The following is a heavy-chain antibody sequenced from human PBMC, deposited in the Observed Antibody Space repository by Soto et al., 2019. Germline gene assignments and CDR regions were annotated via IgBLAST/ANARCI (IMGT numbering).Heavy chain of an antibody. J-gene: IGHJ3*01. CDR3: ARWAFARRDWYSGTFDL. CDR1: GYTFTNFG. Sequence: QVQLVQSGNEVKKPGASVKVSCKASGYTFTNFGISWMRQAPGQGPEWMGWISTSDGNTNCGQKFHERVTMTTDASTTTAHMELRSLISDDTAVYYCARWAFARRDWYSGTFDLWGQGTLVTVSA. D-gene: IGHD6-19*01. CDR2: ISTSDGNT. V-gene: IGHV1-18*04.